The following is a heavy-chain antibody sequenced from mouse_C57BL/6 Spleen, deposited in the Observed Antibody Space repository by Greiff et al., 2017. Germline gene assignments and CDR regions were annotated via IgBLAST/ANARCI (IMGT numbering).Heavy chain of an antibody. Sequence: VQLQQSEAELVKPGASVKISCKASGYAFSSYWMNWVKQRPGKGLEWIGQIYPGDGNTNYNGKFKGKATLTADKSSSTAYMQLSPLTSEDSAVYFGARGGYYYASTFDYWGQGTTLTVSS. CDR1: GYAFSSYW. V-gene: IGHV1-80*01. CDR2: IYPGDGNT. CDR3: ARGGYYYASTFDY. D-gene: IGHD1-1*01. J-gene: IGHJ2*01.